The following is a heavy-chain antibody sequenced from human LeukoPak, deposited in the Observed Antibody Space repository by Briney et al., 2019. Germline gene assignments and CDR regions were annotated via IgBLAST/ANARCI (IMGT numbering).Heavy chain of an antibody. V-gene: IGHV4-31*03. CDR2: IYYSGST. D-gene: IGHD3-22*01. Sequence: SQTLSLTCTVSGGSISSGGYYWSWIRQHPGKGLEWIGYIYYSGSTYYNPSLKSRVTISVDTSKNQFSLKLSSVTAADTAVYYCARSLTLDYYDSSGYGSFYFDYWGQGTLVTVSP. CDR1: GGSISSGGYY. CDR3: ARSLTLDYYDSSGYGSFYFDY. J-gene: IGHJ4*02.